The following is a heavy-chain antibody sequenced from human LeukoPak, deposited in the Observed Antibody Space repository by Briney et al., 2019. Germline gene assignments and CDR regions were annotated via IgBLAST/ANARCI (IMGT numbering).Heavy chain of an antibody. J-gene: IGHJ6*02. CDR3: ARGPLSSGWYHYGMDV. CDR2: IYPGDSDT. Sequence: GGSLQISCKGSGYIFTSYWIGWVRQMPGKGLEWMGIIYPGDSDTRYSPSFQGQVTISADKSISTASLQWSSLKASDTAMYYCARGPLSSGWYHYGMDVWGQGTTVTVSS. D-gene: IGHD6-19*01. V-gene: IGHV5-51*01. CDR1: GYIFTSYW.